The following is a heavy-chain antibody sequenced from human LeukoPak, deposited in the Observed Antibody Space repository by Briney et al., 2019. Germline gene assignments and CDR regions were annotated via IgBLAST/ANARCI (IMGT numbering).Heavy chain of an antibody. CDR2: IIPILGIA. Sequence: SVKVSCKASGGTFSSYSISWVRQAPGQGLEWMGRIIPILGIANYAQKFQGRVTITADKSTSTAYMELSSLRSEDTAVYYCARDDGGNSEFDYWGQGTLVTVSS. D-gene: IGHD4-23*01. CDR3: ARDDGGNSEFDY. CDR1: GGTFSSYS. J-gene: IGHJ4*02. V-gene: IGHV1-69*04.